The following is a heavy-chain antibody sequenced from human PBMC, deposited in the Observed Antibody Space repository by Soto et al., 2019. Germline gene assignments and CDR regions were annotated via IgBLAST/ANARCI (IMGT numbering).Heavy chain of an antibody. CDR1: GFTFSSYS. D-gene: IGHD4-4*01. Sequence: EVQLVESGGGLVQPGESLRLSCAASGFTFSSYSLNWVRQAPGKGLEWVSSISASSSNIYYADSVKGRFTISRDNANNSLYLQMNSLRDGDTAVYYCARDWYSNALAPDAFDIWGQGTMVIVSS. V-gene: IGHV3-48*02. J-gene: IGHJ3*02. CDR3: ARDWYSNALAPDAFDI. CDR2: ISASSSNI.